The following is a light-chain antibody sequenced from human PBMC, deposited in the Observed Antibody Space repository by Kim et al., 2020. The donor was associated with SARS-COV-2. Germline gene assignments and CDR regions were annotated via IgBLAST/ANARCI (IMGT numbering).Light chain of an antibody. CDR3: SSYTSSSTLLYV. V-gene: IGLV2-14*03. CDR1: SSAVGGYNY. CDR2: DVS. Sequence: TTISCPGTSSAVGGYNYVSWYQQHPGKAPKLMIYDVSNRPSGVSNRFSGSKSGNTASLTISGLQAEDEADYYCSSYTSSSTLLYVFGTGTKVTVL. J-gene: IGLJ1*01.